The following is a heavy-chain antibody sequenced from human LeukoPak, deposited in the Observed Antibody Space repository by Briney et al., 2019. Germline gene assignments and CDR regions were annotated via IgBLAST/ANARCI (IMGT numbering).Heavy chain of an antibody. CDR3: ARGKRWRNKRGYYSDY. V-gene: IGHV4-34*01. D-gene: IGHD5-24*01. CDR1: GGSFSGYY. J-gene: IGHJ4*02. Sequence: SETLSLTCAVYGGSFSGYYWSWIRQPPGKGLEWIGEINHSGSTNYNPSLKSRVTISVDTSKNQFSLKLSSVTAADTAVYYCARGKRWRNKRGYYSDYWGQGTLVTVSS. CDR2: INHSGST.